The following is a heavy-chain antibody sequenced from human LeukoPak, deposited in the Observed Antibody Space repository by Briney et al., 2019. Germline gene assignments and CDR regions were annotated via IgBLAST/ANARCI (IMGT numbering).Heavy chain of an antibody. CDR2: IKSKTDGGTT. CDR1: GGSFSGYY. Sequence: ETLSLTCAVYGGSFSGYYWSWVRQAPGKGLEWVGRIKSKTDGGTTDYAAPVKGRFTISRDDSKNTLYLQMNSLKTEDTAVYYCTTDLSWGQGTLVTVSS. V-gene: IGHV3-15*01. CDR3: TTDLS. J-gene: IGHJ5*02.